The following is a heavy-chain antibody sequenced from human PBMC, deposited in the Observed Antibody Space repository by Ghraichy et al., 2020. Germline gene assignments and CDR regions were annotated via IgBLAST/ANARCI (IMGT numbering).Heavy chain of an antibody. CDR1: GFTFSRYS. CDR3: ARDDLAFCGGDCHFDY. D-gene: IGHD2-21*02. CDR2: ISHSGTYI. Sequence: GGSLRLSCAASGFTFSRYSMNWVRQAPGKGLEWVSSISHSGTYIYYADSVKGRFTISRDNAKNSLYLQMSSLRAEDTAVYYCARDDLAFCGGDCHFDYWGQGTLVTVSS. V-gene: IGHV3-21*01. J-gene: IGHJ4*02.